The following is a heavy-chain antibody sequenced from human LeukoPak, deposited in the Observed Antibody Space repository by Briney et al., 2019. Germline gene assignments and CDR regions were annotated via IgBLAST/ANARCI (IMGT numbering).Heavy chain of an antibody. V-gene: IGHV3-23*01. D-gene: IGHD3-9*01. CDR1: GFTFSSYA. CDR3: AKAERVYYVLLTGYYSPEY. CDR2: ISGSGGST. Sequence: GGSLRLSCAASGFTFSSYAMSWVRQAPGKGLEWVSAISGSGGSTYYADSVKGRFTISRDNSKNTLYLQMNSLRAEDTAVYYCAKAERVYYVLLTGYYSPEYWGQGTLVTVSS. J-gene: IGHJ4*02.